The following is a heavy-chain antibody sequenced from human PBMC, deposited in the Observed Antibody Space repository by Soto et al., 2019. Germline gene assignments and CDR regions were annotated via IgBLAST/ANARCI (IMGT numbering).Heavy chain of an antibody. CDR3: ARDSGWPILNFDN. CDR1: DFDFSSYG. V-gene: IGHV3-30*03. J-gene: IGHJ4*02. D-gene: IGHD3-10*01. Sequence: HPXGSLRLSCAASDFDFSSYGIHGVRQAPGKGLEWVAASSYDGRETFYADSAKGRFTVSKEMSKNTAFLQMNALRHEDTAVYFCARDSGWPILNFDNWGQGTPVTVSS. CDR2: SSYDGRET.